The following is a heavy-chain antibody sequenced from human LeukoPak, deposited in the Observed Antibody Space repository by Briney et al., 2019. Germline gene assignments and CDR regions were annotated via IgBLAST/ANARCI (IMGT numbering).Heavy chain of an antibody. CDR2: IYHSGST. CDR1: GGSFSGYY. V-gene: IGHV4-34*01. J-gene: IGHJ4*02. Sequence: SETLSLTCAVYGGSFSGYYWSWIRQPPGKGLEWIGSIYHSGSTYYEPSLRSRVTISIDTSRNQFSLNLTSVTAADTAVYFCARRDIVKGGFDYWGQGTLVTVSS. D-gene: IGHD3-16*02. CDR3: ARRDIVKGGFDY.